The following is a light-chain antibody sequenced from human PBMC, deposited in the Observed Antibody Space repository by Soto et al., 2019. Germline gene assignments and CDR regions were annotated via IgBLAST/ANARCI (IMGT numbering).Light chain of an antibody. CDR3: QQYGSTPLT. CDR2: DAS. V-gene: IGKV3-20*01. CDR1: QSVRSNS. J-gene: IGKJ4*01. Sequence: EIVLTQSPDTLSLSPGERATLSCRASQSVRSNSLAWYQQKPGQAPRFLIYDASSRATGIPDRFSGSGSGTDFTLTISRLEPEVFAVYYCQQYGSTPLTFCGGTKVDIK.